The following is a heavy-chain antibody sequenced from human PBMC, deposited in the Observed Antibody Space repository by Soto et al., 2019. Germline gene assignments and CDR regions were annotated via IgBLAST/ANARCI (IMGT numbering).Heavy chain of an antibody. Sequence: QVQLQESGPGLVKPSQTLSLTCTVSGGSISSGGYYWSWIRQHPGKGLEWIGYIYYSGSTYYNPSLKSRVTRSVDASKNQFSLKLSSVTAADTAVYYWARGVTMVRGVIHPPYFDYWGQGTLVTVSS. V-gene: IGHV4-31*03. J-gene: IGHJ4*02. D-gene: IGHD3-10*01. CDR1: GGSISSGGYY. CDR3: ARGVTMVRGVIHPPYFDY. CDR2: IYYSGST.